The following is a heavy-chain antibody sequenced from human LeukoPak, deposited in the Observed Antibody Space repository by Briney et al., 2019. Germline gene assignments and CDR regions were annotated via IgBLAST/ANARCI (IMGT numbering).Heavy chain of an antibody. Sequence: GGSLRLSCAASGFTFSNYWMSWVRQAPGKGLEWVANIKQDGSEKYYVDSVKGRFTISRDNAKNSLYLQMNSLRAEDTAVYYCAREGIAAADSLDYWGQGTLVTVSS. CDR1: GFTFSNYW. J-gene: IGHJ4*02. D-gene: IGHD6-13*01. CDR2: IKQDGSEK. CDR3: AREGIAAADSLDY. V-gene: IGHV3-7*04.